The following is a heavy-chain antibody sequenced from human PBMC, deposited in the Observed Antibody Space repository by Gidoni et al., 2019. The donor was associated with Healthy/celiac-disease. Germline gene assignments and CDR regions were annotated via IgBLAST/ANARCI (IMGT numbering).Heavy chain of an antibody. J-gene: IGHJ4*02. Sequence: QVQLQQWGAGLLKPSETLSLTCAVYGGSFSCYYWSWIRQPPGKGLEWIGEINHSGSTNYNPSLKSRVTISVDTSKNQFSLKLSSVTAADTAVYYCARGRSIAARRGFLYYFDYWGQGTLVTVSS. CDR3: ARGRSIAARRGFLYYFDY. CDR1: GGSFSCYY. CDR2: INHSGST. V-gene: IGHV4-34*01. D-gene: IGHD6-6*01.